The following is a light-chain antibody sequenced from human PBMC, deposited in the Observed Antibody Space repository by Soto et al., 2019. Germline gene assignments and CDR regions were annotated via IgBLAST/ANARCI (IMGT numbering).Light chain of an antibody. CDR2: KND. CDR1: SSNIGSNT. Sequence: QLVLTQPPSASGTPGQRVTISCSGSSSNIGSNTVNWYQQLPGTAPKLLIYKNDQRPSGVPDRFSASKSGTSASLAISGLRSEDEADYYCASWDDSLSGVLFGGGTKLTVL. V-gene: IGLV1-47*01. J-gene: IGLJ2*01. CDR3: ASWDDSLSGVL.